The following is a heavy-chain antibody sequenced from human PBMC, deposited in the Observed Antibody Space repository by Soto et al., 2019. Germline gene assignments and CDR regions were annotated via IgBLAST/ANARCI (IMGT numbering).Heavy chain of an antibody. D-gene: IGHD3-22*01. CDR1: GFTFSSYA. CDR3: ARDLSYDSSGYFGCFDY. CDR2: ITNDGNNK. J-gene: IGHJ4*02. Sequence: GGSLRLSCAASGFTFSSYAMHWVRQAPGKGLEWVAVITNDGNNKYYADSVKGRFTISRDNSKNTLYLQMNSLRAEDTAVYYCARDLSYDSSGYFGCFDYWGQGTLVTVSS. V-gene: IGHV3-30-3*01.